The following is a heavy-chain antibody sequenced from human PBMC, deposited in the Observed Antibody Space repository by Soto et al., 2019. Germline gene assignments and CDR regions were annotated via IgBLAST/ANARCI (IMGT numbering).Heavy chain of an antibody. D-gene: IGHD3-22*01. CDR1: GGSISSGDYY. CDR3: ARDHRDSSGFYGMDA. Sequence: PSETLSLTCTVSGGSISSGDYYWSWIRQPPGKGLEWIGYIYYSGSTYYNPSLKSRVTISVDTSKNQFSLKLSSVTAADTAVYYCARDHRDSSGFYGMDAWGQGTTVTVSS. CDR2: IYYSGST. J-gene: IGHJ6*02. V-gene: IGHV4-30-4*01.